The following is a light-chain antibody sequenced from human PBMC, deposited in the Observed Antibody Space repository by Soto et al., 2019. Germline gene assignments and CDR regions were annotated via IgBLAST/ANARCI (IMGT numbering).Light chain of an antibody. Sequence: EIVLTQSPGTLSLSPGERATLSCRASQSVSSSYLAWYQQKPGQAPRLLIYGASSRATGIPDRFSGSGSGTDFTLTISNLQPEDVATYYCQKHNAAPLTFGGGTKVEIK. CDR3: QKHNAAPLT. CDR2: GAS. V-gene: IGKV3-20*01. J-gene: IGKJ4*01. CDR1: QSVSSSY.